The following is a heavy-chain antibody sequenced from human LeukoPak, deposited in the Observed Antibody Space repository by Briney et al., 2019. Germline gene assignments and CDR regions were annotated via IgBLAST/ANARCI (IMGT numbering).Heavy chain of an antibody. CDR2: IFHSGST. Sequence: PSETLPLTCTVSGGTISRYYWSWIRRPPGKGLEWIGYIFHSGSTKYNPSLESRVTISLDTSKKQFSLNLTSVTATDTAVYFCARHEGHCTGGNCYSNAFDVWGQGSMVTVSS. D-gene: IGHD2-15*01. CDR1: GGTISRYY. J-gene: IGHJ3*01. CDR3: ARHEGHCTGGNCYSNAFDV. V-gene: IGHV4-59*08.